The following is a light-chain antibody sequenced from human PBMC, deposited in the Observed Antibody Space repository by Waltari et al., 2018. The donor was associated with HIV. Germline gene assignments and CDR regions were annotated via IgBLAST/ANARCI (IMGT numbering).Light chain of an antibody. J-gene: IGLJ1*01. CDR2: DVN. CDR1: STYVATFL. V-gene: IGLV2-11*01. Sequence: QSALTQPHSVAGSPGQSLTITCTGTSTYVATFLPWYQPHPGKAPKVILFDVNKRPSGVPDRFSGSKSGNTASLTISGLQAEDEADYYCCSHAGNFIFVFGTGTKVTVL. CDR3: CSHAGNFIFV.